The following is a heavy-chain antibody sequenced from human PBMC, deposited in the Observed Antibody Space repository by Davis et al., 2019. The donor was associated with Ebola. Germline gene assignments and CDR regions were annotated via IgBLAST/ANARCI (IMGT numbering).Heavy chain of an antibody. CDR2: IDWDDDK. J-gene: IGHJ4*02. CDR3: ARTRVGTTSDFDY. V-gene: IGHV2-70*11. CDR1: GFLLTTTGMT. D-gene: IGHD1-1*01. Sequence: SGPTLVKPTQTLTLTCTFSGFLLTTTGMTVNWIRQPPGKALEWLARIDWDDDKYYSTSLMTRLTISKDSSKNQVVLTMTNMDPVDTATYFCARTRVGTTSDFDYWGQGTLVTVSS.